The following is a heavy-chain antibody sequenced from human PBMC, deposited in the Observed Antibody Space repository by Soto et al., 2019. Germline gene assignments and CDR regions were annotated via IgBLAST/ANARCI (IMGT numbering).Heavy chain of an antibody. V-gene: IGHV1-18*01. J-gene: IGHJ6*02. CDR1: GYTFTSCG. CDR3: ARGIVVVVAATPPPHYYYYGMDV. CDR2: ISAYNGNT. Sequence: GASVKVSCKASGYTFTSCGISWVRQAPGQGLEWMGWISAYNGNTNYAQKLQGRVTMTTDTSTSTAYMELRSLRSDDTAVYYCARGIVVVVAATPPPHYYYYGMDVWGQGTTVTVSS. D-gene: IGHD2-15*01.